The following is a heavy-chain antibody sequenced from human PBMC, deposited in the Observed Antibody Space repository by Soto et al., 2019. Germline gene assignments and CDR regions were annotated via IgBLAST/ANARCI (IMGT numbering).Heavy chain of an antibody. Sequence: QVQLVQSGAEVEKPGASVKVSCKASGYMFTYYYIHWVRQGPGQGLEWMGGIIPIFGTANYAQKFQGRVTITADESTRTAYMELSSLRSEDTAVYYCARFGKLAPPYYYYGMDVWGQGTTVTVSS. CDR2: IIPIFGTA. J-gene: IGHJ6*02. CDR1: GYMFTYYY. D-gene: IGHD3-10*01. CDR3: ARFGKLAPPYYYYGMDV. V-gene: IGHV1-69*01.